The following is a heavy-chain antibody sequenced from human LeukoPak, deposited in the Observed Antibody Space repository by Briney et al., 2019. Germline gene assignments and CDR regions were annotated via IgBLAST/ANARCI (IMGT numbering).Heavy chain of an antibody. Sequence: SGGSLRLSCAASGFTFSDHYMDWVRQAPGKGLEWVGRIRNKANSYTTEYAASVKGRFTISRDDSKNSLYLQMNSLKTEDTAVYYCARASTGNDYWGQGTLVTVSS. CDR2: IRNKANSYTT. CDR1: GFTFSDHY. D-gene: IGHD1-14*01. V-gene: IGHV3-72*01. CDR3: ARASTGNDY. J-gene: IGHJ4*02.